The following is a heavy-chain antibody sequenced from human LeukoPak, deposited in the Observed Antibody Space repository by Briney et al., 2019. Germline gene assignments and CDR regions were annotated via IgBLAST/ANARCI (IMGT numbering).Heavy chain of an antibody. D-gene: IGHD3-22*01. CDR3: ARHVVRVPIVKYFDL. Sequence: GGSLRLSCAAFGLAISSFWMSWVRQAPRKGLEWVANIRQDGGTKYYVDSVKGRFTVSRDNAKNSLYLQMNYLTVGDTALYYCARHVVRVPIVKYFDLWGRGTLVTVSS. CDR1: GLAISSFW. J-gene: IGHJ2*01. V-gene: IGHV3-7*04. CDR2: IRQDGGTK.